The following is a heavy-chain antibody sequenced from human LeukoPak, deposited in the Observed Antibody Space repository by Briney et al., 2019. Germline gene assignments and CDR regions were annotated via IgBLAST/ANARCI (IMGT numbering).Heavy chain of an antibody. D-gene: IGHD1-26*01. Sequence: SETLSLTCAVYGGSFSGYYWSWIRQPPGKGLEWIGEINHSGSNNYNPSLKIQVTISVDTSKNQFSLKLTSVTAADTAVYYCARARGAEAIDYWGHGILVTVSS. CDR1: GGSFSGYY. CDR3: ARARGAEAIDY. J-gene: IGHJ4*01. CDR2: INHSGSN. V-gene: IGHV4-34*01.